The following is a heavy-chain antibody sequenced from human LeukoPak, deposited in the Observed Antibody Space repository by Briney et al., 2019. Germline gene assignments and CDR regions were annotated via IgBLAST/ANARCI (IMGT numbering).Heavy chain of an antibody. J-gene: IGHJ5*02. CDR2: IYPSGGST. V-gene: IGHV1-46*01. D-gene: IGHD4-23*01. Sequence: GASVKVSCKASGYTFTKYYMHWVRRAPGQGLEWMGIIYPSGGSTRYAQKFQGRVTMTRDMSTSTVYMELSSLRSDDTAVYYCASEGIPDASPVGWFDPWGQGTLVTVSS. CDR3: ASEGIPDASPVGWFDP. CDR1: GYTFTKYY.